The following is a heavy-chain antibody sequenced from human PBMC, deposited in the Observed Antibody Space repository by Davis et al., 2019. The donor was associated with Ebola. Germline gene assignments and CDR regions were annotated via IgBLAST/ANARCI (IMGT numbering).Heavy chain of an antibody. V-gene: IGHV5-51*01. CDR3: ARYQASDYDFWSGYWDISSSGWWFDP. J-gene: IGHJ5*02. Sequence: GESLKISCKGSGYSFTSYWIGWVRQMPGKGLEWMGIIYPGDSDTRYSPSFQGQVTISADKSISTAYLQWSSLKASDTAMYYCARYQASDYDFWSGYWDISSSGWWFDPWGQGTLVTVSS. CDR2: IYPGDSDT. D-gene: IGHD3-3*01. CDR1: GYSFTSYW.